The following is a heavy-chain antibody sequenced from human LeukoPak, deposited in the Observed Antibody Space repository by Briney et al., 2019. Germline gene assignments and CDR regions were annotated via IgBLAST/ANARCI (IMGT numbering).Heavy chain of an antibody. Sequence: GAAVKVSCKASGYTFTSYAMHWVRQAPGQRLEWMGWINAGNGNTKYSQKFQGRVTITRDTSASTAYMELSSLRSEDTAVYYCAGDRRYCSGGSCYSYNWFDPWGQGTLVTVSS. CDR3: AGDRRYCSGGSCYSYNWFDP. CDR1: GYTFTSYA. D-gene: IGHD2-15*01. J-gene: IGHJ5*02. CDR2: INAGNGNT. V-gene: IGHV1-3*01.